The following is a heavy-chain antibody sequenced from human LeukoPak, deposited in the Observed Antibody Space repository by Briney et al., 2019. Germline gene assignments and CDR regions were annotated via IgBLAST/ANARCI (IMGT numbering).Heavy chain of an antibody. CDR1: GFIFSDYY. Sequence: PGGSLRLSCAASGFIFSDYYMSWIRQAPGKGLEWVSYISSSGSTIYYADSVKGRFTISRDNAKNSLYLQMNSLRAEDTAVYYCATGHSSGWYVRLHYYMDVWGKGTTVTVSS. CDR2: ISSSGSTI. J-gene: IGHJ6*03. CDR3: ATGHSSGWYVRLHYYMDV. V-gene: IGHV3-11*04. D-gene: IGHD6-19*01.